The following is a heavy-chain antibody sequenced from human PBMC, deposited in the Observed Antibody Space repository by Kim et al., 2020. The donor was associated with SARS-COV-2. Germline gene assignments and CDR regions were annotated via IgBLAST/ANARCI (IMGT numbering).Heavy chain of an antibody. D-gene: IGHD5-12*01. CDR2: IIPIFGTA. J-gene: IGHJ3*02. Sequence: SVKVSCKASGGTFSSYAISWVRQAPGQGLEWMGGIIPIFGTANYAQKFQGRVTITADESTSTAYMELSSLRSEDTAVYYCARDTFLVATIRGGAFDIWGQGTMVTVSS. CDR1: GGTFSSYA. CDR3: ARDTFLVATIRGGAFDI. V-gene: IGHV1-69*13.